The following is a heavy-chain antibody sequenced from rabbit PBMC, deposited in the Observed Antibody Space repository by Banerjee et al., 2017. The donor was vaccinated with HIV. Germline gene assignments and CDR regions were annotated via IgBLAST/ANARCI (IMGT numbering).Heavy chain of an antibody. Sequence: QEQLEESGGDLVKPGGTLTLTCTASGFSFSSRYWICWVRQAPGKRPEWIACIDAGSSGSTYYASWAKGRFTISKTSSTTVTLQMTSLTGADTATYFCAKGGSSGYYNLWGPGTLVTVS. CDR2: IDAGSSGST. V-gene: IGHV1S45*01. CDR1: GFSFSSRYW. CDR3: AKGGSSGYYNL. J-gene: IGHJ4*01. D-gene: IGHD1-1*01.